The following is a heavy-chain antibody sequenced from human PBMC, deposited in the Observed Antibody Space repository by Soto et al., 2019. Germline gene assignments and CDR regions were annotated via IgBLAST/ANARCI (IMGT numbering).Heavy chain of an antibody. Sequence: GGSLRLSCAASGFTFSSYAMSWVRQAPGKGLEWVSAISGSGGSTYYADSVKGRFTISRDNSKNTLYLQVNSLRAEDTAVYYCAKHIGGGSGWYSGYWGQGTPGHRLL. CDR3: AKHIGGGSGWYSGY. V-gene: IGHV3-23*01. CDR1: GFTFSSYA. D-gene: IGHD6-19*01. J-gene: IGHJ4*02. CDR2: ISGSGGST.